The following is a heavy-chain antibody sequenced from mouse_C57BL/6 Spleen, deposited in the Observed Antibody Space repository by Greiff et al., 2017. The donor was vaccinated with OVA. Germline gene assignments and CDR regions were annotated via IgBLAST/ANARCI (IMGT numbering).Heavy chain of an antibody. CDR1: GYAFTNYL. CDR2: INPGSGGT. D-gene: IGHD2-2*01. V-gene: IGHV1-54*01. J-gene: IGHJ4*01. CDR3: ARGGYPYYYAMDY. Sequence: QVQLKESGAELVRPGTSVKVSCKASGYAFTNYLIEWVKQRPGQGLEWIGVINPGSGGTNYNEKFKGKATLTADKSSSTAYMQLSSLTSEDSAVYFCARGGYPYYYAMDYWGQGTSVTVSS.